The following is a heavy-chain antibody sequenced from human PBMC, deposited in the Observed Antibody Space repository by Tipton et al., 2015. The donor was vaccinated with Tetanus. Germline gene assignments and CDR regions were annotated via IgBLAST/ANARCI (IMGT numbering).Heavy chain of an antibody. CDR3: AGLYYYDSASYPLY. D-gene: IGHD3-10*01. V-gene: IGHV4-39*01. CDR2: LHYGGSA. CDR1: GGSISSSSYY. Sequence: TLSLTCAVSGGSISSSSYYWAWIRQSPGKGLEWIGSLHYGGSAKYNPSLRSRVTISADRSNNQFSLKLSSVTAADTAVFYCAGLYYYDSASYPLYWGQGTLVTVSS. J-gene: IGHJ4*02.